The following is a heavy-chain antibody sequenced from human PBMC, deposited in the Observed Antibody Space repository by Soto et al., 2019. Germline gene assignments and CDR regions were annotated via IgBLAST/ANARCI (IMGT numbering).Heavy chain of an antibody. D-gene: IGHD4-17*01. CDR2: ISYDGSNK. CDR1: GFTFSSYG. V-gene: IGHV3-30*18. J-gene: IGHJ4*02. CDR3: AKEVSPGDEYFDY. Sequence: PGGSLRLSCAASGFTFSSYGMHWVRQAPGKGLEWVAVISYDGSNKYYADSVKGRFTISRDNSKNTLYLQMNSLRAEDTAVYYCAKEVSPGDEYFDYWGQGTLVTVSS.